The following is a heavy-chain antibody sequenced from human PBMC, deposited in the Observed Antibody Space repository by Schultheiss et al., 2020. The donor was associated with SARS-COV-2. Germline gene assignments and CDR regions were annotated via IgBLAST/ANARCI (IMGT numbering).Heavy chain of an antibody. V-gene: IGHV3-30-3*01. D-gene: IGHD3-16*02. CDR2: ISYDGSNK. CDR1: GFTFNSYA. Sequence: GGSLRLSCEASGFTFNSYAMHWVRQAPGKGLEWVAVISYDGSNKYYADSVKGRFTISRDNSKNTLYLQMNSLRAEDTAVYYCARDRPITFGGVIVRGSYYYGMDVWGQGTTVTVSS. J-gene: IGHJ6*02. CDR3: ARDRPITFGGVIVRGSYYYGMDV.